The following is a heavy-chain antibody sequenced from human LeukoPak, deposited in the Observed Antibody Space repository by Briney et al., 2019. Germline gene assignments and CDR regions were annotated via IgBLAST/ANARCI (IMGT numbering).Heavy chain of an antibody. V-gene: IGHV4-59*01. CDR2: IYYSGST. CDR1: GGSISSYY. J-gene: IGHJ4*02. D-gene: IGHD6-13*01. Sequence: PSETLSLTCTVSGGSISSYYWSWLRQPPGKGLEWIGYIYYSGSTNYNPSLKSRVTISVDTSKNQFSLKLSSVTAADTAVYYCARVASSHDFDYWGQGTLVTVSS. CDR3: ARVASSHDFDY.